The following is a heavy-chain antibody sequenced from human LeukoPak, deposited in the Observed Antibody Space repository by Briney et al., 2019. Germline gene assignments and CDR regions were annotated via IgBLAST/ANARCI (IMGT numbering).Heavy chain of an antibody. V-gene: IGHV3-23*01. D-gene: IGHD3-10*01. Sequence: QPGGSLRLSCAASGFTFSSYAMSWVRQAPGKGLEWVSAISGSGGSTYYADSVKGRFTISRDNSKNTLYLQMNSLRAEDTAVYYCARDRGWSQTYGSGTYGLDYWGQGTLVTVSS. CDR1: GFTFSSYA. J-gene: IGHJ4*02. CDR2: ISGSGGST. CDR3: ARDRGWSQTYGSGTYGLDY.